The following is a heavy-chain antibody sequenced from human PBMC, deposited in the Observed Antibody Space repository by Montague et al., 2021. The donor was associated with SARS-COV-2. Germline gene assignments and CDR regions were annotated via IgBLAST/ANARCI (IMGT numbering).Heavy chain of an antibody. V-gene: IGHV4-59*08. CDR3: AGYYERALDV. CDR1: GDSITDDG. J-gene: IGHJ6*02. CDR2: SFKNGKT. Sequence: SETLSLTCTVSGDSITDDGWSWIWQPPGKGLEWIVNSFKNGKTDXNPSLRSRVITSVDTSKSQFSLKMTSVTAADTAVYYCAGYYERALDVWGQGTTVTVSS. D-gene: IGHD3-22*01.